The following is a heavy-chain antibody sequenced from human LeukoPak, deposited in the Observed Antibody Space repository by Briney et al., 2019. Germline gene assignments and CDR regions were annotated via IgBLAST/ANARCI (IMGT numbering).Heavy chain of an antibody. V-gene: IGHV3-9*01. CDR1: GSNFDDYA. J-gene: IGHJ4*02. D-gene: IGHD3-22*01. CDR3: AKDIYNYFDSSGYGY. CDR2: ISWNSGSI. Sequence: PGRSLRLSCAASGSNFDDYAMHWVRQAPGKGLEWVSGISWNSGSIGYADSVKGRFTISRDSAKNSLYLQMNSLRAEDTALYYCAKDIYNYFDSSGYGYWGQGTLVTVSS.